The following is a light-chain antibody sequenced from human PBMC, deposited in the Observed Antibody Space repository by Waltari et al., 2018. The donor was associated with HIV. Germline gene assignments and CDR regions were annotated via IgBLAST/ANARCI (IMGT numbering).Light chain of an antibody. CDR3: SSYTSSSTLPSYV. CDR2: EVS. J-gene: IGLJ1*01. V-gene: IGLV2-14*01. Sequence: QSALTQPASVSGSPGQSITISCTGTSSDVGGYNYVSCYQQHPGKAPKLMIYEVSNRHSGVSNRVSCSKSGNTASLTISGLQAEDEADDYCSSYTSSSTLPSYVFGTGTKVTVL. CDR1: SSDVGGYNY.